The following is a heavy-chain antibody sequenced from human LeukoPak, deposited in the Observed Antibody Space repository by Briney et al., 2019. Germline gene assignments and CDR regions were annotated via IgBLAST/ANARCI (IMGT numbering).Heavy chain of an antibody. J-gene: IGHJ4*02. CDR1: GGSVSSGSYY. D-gene: IGHD6-19*01. CDR2: IYYSGST. Sequence: SETLSLTCTVSGGSVSSGSYYWSWIRQPPGKGLEWIGSIYYSGSTYYNPSLKSRVTISVDTSKNQFSLKLSSVTAADTAVYYCARLPTGGSGWPGAIDYWGQGTLVTVSS. V-gene: IGHV4-39*01. CDR3: ARLPTGGSGWPGAIDY.